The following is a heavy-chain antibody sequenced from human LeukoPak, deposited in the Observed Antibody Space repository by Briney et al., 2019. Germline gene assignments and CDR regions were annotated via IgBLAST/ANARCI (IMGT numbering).Heavy chain of an antibody. J-gene: IGHJ4*02. D-gene: IGHD3-16*01. Sequence: GGSLRLSCAASGFTFSSYSMNWVRQAPGKGLEWVSVIYSDGNTFYADSVKGRFTISRDNSKNTLYLQMNSLRADDTAVYFCARDHRIGGSWGQGTLVTVSS. CDR1: GFTFSSYS. V-gene: IGHV3-53*01. CDR3: ARDHRIGGS. CDR2: IYSDGNT.